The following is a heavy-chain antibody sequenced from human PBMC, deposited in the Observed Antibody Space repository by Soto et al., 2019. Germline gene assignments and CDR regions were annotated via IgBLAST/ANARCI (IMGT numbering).Heavy chain of an antibody. CDR3: ARDRPYASSGYYDSSDY. CDR2: ISAYNGNT. V-gene: IGHV1-18*01. Sequence: QVQLVQSGAEVKKPGASVKVSCKASGYTFTSYGISWVRQAPGQGLEWMGWISAYNGNTNYAQKLQGRVTMTTDTSTSTAYMELRSLRSDDTAVYYCARDRPYASSGYYDSSDYWGQGTLVTVSS. CDR1: GYTFTSYG. D-gene: IGHD3-22*01. J-gene: IGHJ4*02.